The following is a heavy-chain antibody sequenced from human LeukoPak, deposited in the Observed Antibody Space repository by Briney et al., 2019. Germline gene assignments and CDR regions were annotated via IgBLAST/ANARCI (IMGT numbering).Heavy chain of an antibody. CDR3: GRLLLDHSYQTGRAGDC. Sequence: ASVKVSCNAAVPTVSVCYTDCFRESPGQGLEWMGWINPSSGGTNYAQNLQGRVTMTRDTSISTAYMELSRLKFDDTAVHYPGRLLLDHSYQTGRAGDCWGQGTLVTVSS. V-gene: IGHV1-2*02. CDR2: INPSSGGT. CDR1: VPTVSVCY. J-gene: IGHJ4*02. D-gene: IGHD1-14*01.